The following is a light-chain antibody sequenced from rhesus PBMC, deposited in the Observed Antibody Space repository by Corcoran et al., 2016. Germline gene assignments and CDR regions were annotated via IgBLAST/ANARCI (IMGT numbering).Light chain of an antibody. V-gene: IGKV3-24*04. CDR1: QSVSNY. J-gene: IGKJ1*01. CDR3: LQSSNWPRT. CDR2: GAS. Sequence: EIVMTQSPATLALSPGERATLSCRASQSVSNYLAWYQQKPGQAPRLLIDGASSRAIGIPDRFSGSGSGTEFTLTSSSLEPEDVGVYFCLQSSNWPRTFGQGTKVEIK.